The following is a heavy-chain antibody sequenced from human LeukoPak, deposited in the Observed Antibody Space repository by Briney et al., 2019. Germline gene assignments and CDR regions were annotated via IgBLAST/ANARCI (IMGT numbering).Heavy chain of an antibody. CDR2: LYHSDSA. J-gene: IGHJ6*03. CDR3: ARQHDSYYYYYIDV. V-gene: IGHV4-38-2*01. Sequence: SETLSLTCAVSGYSISNGYYWVWIRQPPGRGLGWIGSLYHSDSAYYNTSLRSRVSMSVDTSKNQSSLTWSFVTAADTAVYYCARQHDSYYYYYIDVWGSGTTVTVSS. CDR1: GYSISNGYY.